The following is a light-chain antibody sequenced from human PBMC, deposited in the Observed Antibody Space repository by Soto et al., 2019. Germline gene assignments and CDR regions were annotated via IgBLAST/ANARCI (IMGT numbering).Light chain of an antibody. V-gene: IGLV1-40*01. CDR1: SSNIGARYD. CDR3: QSYDSSLSGYV. J-gene: IGLJ1*01. CDR2: GNS. Sequence: QSVLTQPPSVSGVPGQRVTISCTGSSSNIGARYDVHWYQQLPGTAPKLLIYGNSNRPSGVPDRFSGSKSGTSASLAITGLQAEDEADYSCQSYDSSLSGYVFGTGTKRTVL.